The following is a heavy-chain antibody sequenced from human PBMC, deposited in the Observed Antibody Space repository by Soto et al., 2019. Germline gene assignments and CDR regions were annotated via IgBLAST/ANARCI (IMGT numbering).Heavy chain of an antibody. J-gene: IGHJ5*02. CDR1: GLSLSTSGEA. Sequence: QITLKESGPPLVKPTQPLTLTCTFSGLSLSTSGEAVGWIRPPPGKALEWLALIYWDDDKRYNPTLKTRLTSTKDTSKNQLVLTLTNMDPVDTATYYCAHYVSTSPAGWFDPWGQGILVTVSS. D-gene: IGHD3-10*02. CDR2: IYWDDDK. V-gene: IGHV2-5*02. CDR3: AHYVSTSPAGWFDP.